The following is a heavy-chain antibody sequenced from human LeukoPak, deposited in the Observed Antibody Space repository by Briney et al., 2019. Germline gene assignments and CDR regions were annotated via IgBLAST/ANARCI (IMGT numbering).Heavy chain of an antibody. V-gene: IGHV1-2*02. J-gene: IGHJ5*02. CDR2: INPNSGGT. CDR1: GYTFTGYY. D-gene: IGHD1-26*01. Sequence: ASVKVSCKASGYTFTGYYLHWVRQAPGQGLEWMGWINPNSGGTNYAQKFQGRVTMTRDTSISTAYMELSRLRSDDTAVYYCAKDRDRSIVGATGGFDPWGQGTLVTVSS. CDR3: AKDRDRSIVGATGGFDP.